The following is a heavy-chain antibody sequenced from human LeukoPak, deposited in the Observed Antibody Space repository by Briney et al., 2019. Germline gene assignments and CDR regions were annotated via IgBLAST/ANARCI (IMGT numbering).Heavy chain of an antibody. D-gene: IGHD3-22*01. CDR3: ARHPIRRYYDSSGYYPPYWYYGMDV. CDR2: IYPGDSDT. Sequence: GESLKISCKVSGYSFTSYWIGWVRQMPGKGLEWMGIIYPGDSDTRYSPSFQGQVTISADKSISTAYLQWSSLKASDTAMYYCARHPIRRYYDSSGYYPPYWYYGMDVWGQGTTVTVSS. J-gene: IGHJ6*02. V-gene: IGHV5-51*01. CDR1: GYSFTSYW.